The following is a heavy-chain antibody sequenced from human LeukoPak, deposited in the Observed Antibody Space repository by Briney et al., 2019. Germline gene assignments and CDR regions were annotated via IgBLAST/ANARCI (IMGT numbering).Heavy chain of an antibody. CDR3: AKVAREFMGAFDI. V-gene: IGHV3-30*02. Sequence: SCKASGGTFSSYGMHWVRQAPGKGLEWEAFIRYDGSNKYYADSVKGRFTISRDNSKNTLYLQMNSLRAEDTAVYYCAKVAREFMGAFDIWGQGTMVTVSS. CDR2: IRYDGSNK. D-gene: IGHD3-10*01. CDR1: GGTFSSYG. J-gene: IGHJ3*02.